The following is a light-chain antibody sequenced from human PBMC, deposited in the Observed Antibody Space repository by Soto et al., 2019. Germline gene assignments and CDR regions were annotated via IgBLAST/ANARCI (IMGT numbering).Light chain of an antibody. Sequence: QSALTQPPSASGTPGQRVTISCSGSSSNIGSNTVNWYQQLPGTAPKLLIYGKNQRPSGVPDRFSGSKSGTSASLAISGLQPEDEGDYYCAGWDDSLNVVFGGGTKLTVL. J-gene: IGLJ2*01. CDR3: AGWDDSLNVV. CDR2: GKN. CDR1: SSNIGSNT. V-gene: IGLV1-44*01.